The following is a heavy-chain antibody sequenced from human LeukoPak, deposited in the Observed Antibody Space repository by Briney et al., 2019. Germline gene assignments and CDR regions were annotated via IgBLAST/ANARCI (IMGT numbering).Heavy chain of an antibody. J-gene: IGHJ5*02. CDR3: ARGPDDYGDAFNWFDP. D-gene: IGHD4-17*01. CDR2: IYYSGST. Sequence: PSETLSLTCAVSGGSISSGGYYWSWIRQHPGKGLEWIGYIYYSGSTYYNPSLKSRVTISVDTSKNQFSLKLSSVTAADTAVYYCARGPDDYGDAFNWFDPWGQGTLVTVSS. V-gene: IGHV4-31*11. CDR1: GGSISSGGYY.